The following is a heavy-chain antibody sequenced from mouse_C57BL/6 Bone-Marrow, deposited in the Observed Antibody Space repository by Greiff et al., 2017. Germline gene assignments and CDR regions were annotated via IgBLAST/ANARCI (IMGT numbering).Heavy chain of an antibody. D-gene: IGHD1-1*01. CDR3: ASPYYYGSSSYYFDY. CDR2: INPNYGTP. Sequence: EVKVVESGPELVKPGASVKISCKASGYSFTDYNMNWVKQSNGKSLEWIGVINPNYGTPSYNQKFKGKATLTVDQSSSTAYMQLNSLTSEDSAVYYCASPYYYGSSSYYFDYWGQGTTLTVSS. CDR1: GYSFTDYN. J-gene: IGHJ2*01. V-gene: IGHV1-39*01.